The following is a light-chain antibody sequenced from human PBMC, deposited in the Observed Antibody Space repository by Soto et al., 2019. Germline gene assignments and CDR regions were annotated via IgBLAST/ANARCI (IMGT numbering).Light chain of an antibody. J-gene: IGKJ3*01. V-gene: IGKV4-1*01. CDR2: WAS. CDR1: QSVLYSSNNKNY. CDR3: QQYYNTPFT. Sequence: DIVMTQSPDSLAVSLGERATINCKSSQSVLYSSNNKNYLAWYQQKPGQPPKLLIYWASTRESGVPDRFSGSGSETDFTLTISSLQAEDVADYYCQQYYNTPFTFGPGTKVDIK.